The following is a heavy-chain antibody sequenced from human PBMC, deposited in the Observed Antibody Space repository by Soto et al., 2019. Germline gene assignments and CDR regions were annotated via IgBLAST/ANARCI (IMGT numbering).Heavy chain of an antibody. J-gene: IGHJ6*02. CDR1: GGTFSNYA. CDR3: ARDPFIAAGGYYYYYGMDV. V-gene: IGHV1-69*06. Sequence: QVQLVQSGAEVKKPGSSVKVSCKASGGTFSNYAISWVRQAPGQGLDCMGGIIPIFGTANYGQKFQGRVTITANKFTSKAYMELHSLKSGDTAVYYCARDPFIAAGGYYYYYGMDVWGQGTTVTVSS. D-gene: IGHD6-13*01. CDR2: IIPIFGTA.